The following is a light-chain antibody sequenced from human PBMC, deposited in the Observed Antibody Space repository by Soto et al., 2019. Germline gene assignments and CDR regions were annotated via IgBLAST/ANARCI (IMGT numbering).Light chain of an antibody. CDR2: HAS. Sequence: EIVLTQSPGTLSLSPGESATLSCRANQVVSSSYLAWYQQKPGQAPRLLIYHASDRATGVPDRFSGSGSGTDFALTLTRLEHEDFALFYCQQYGTFPFSFGQGTKLEIK. J-gene: IGKJ2*01. CDR3: QQYGTFPFS. V-gene: IGKV3-20*01. CDR1: QVVSSSY.